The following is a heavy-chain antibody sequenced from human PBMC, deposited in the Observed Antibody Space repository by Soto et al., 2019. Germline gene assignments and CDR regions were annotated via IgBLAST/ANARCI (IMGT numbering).Heavy chain of an antibody. V-gene: IGHV3-23*01. CDR2: ISATGSPA. CDR1: GFNFRSFS. Sequence: EAQLLESGGGLVQPGGSLRLSCAASGFNFRSFSMTWVRQPPGTGLEWLSAISATGSPAYYADSLRGRFTISRDNSKNTLFLQMNGLRAEDTATYYCARGYSGDDYWHFALWGRGTVVTVSS. J-gene: IGHJ2*01. D-gene: IGHD5-12*01. CDR3: ARGYSGDDYWHFAL.